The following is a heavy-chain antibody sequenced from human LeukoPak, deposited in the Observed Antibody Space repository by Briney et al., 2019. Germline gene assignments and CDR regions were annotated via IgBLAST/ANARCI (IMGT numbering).Heavy chain of an antibody. V-gene: IGHV4-39*07. CDR3: ARDARKTLDAFDI. CDR1: GGSISSSSYY. Sequence: SETLSLTCTVSGGSISSSSYYWGWIRQPPGKGLEWIGSIYYSGSTYYNPSLKSRVTISVDTSKNQFSLKLSSVTAADTAVYYCARDARKTLDAFDIWGQGTMVTVSS. CDR2: IYYSGST. J-gene: IGHJ3*02. D-gene: IGHD4-23*01.